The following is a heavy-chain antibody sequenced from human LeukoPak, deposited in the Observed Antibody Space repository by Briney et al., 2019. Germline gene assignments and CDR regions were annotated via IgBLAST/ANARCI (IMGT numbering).Heavy chain of an antibody. CDR2: ISGSGGST. CDR1: GFTFSSYS. Sequence: GGSLRLSCAASGFTFSSYSMNWVRQAPGKGLEWVSAISGSGGSTYYADSVKGRFTISRDNSKNTLYLQMNSLRAEDTAVYYCAKDGGEYYDILTGYYPRLYYMDVWGKGTTVTISS. D-gene: IGHD3-9*01. J-gene: IGHJ6*03. V-gene: IGHV3-23*01. CDR3: AKDGGEYYDILTGYYPRLYYMDV.